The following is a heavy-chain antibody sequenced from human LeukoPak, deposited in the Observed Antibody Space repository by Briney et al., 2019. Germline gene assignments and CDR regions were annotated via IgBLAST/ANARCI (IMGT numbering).Heavy chain of an antibody. V-gene: IGHV3-11*04. CDR2: ISSSGSTI. CDR1: GFTFSDYY. Sequence: GGSLRLSCAASGFTFSDYYMSWIRQAPGKGLEWVSYISSSGSTIYYADSVKGRFTISRDNAKNSLYLQMNSLRAEDTAVYYCARVHRLGYSSGWYLDYWGQGTLVTVSS. D-gene: IGHD6-19*01. J-gene: IGHJ4*02. CDR3: ARVHRLGYSSGWYLDY.